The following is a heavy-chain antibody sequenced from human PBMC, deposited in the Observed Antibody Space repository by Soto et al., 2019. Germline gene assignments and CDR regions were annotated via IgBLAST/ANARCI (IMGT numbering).Heavy chain of an antibody. CDR3: ARDRVITMVRGVIITAPRGMDV. V-gene: IGHV1-18*01. Sequence: ASVKVSCKASGYSSTSLHFNWVRQATGQGLGWMGWISAYNGNTNYAQRLQGRVTMTTDTSTSTAYMELRSLRSDDTAVYYCARDRVITMVRGVIITAPRGMDVWGQGTTVTVSS. CDR1: GYSSTSLH. CDR2: ISAYNGNT. J-gene: IGHJ6*02. D-gene: IGHD3-10*01.